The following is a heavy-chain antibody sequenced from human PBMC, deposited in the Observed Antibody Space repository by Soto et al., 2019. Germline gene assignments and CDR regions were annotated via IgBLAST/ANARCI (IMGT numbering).Heavy chain of an antibody. J-gene: IGHJ4*02. CDR2: TRGSGDDT. CDR1: GFTFSNYA. D-gene: IGHD3-22*01. Sequence: VGSLRLSGVASGFTFSNYAMAWVRQAPGKGLEWVSATRGSGDDTYYADSVKGRFTISRDNSKNTLYLQMNSLRVEDTAVYYCAKDLYDSRGYYNFDYWGQGTLVTV. CDR3: AKDLYDSRGYYNFDY. V-gene: IGHV3-23*01.